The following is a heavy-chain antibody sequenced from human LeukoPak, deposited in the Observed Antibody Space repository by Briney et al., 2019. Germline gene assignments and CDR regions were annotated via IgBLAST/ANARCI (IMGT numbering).Heavy chain of an antibody. J-gene: IGHJ5*01. D-gene: IGHD2-2*01. CDR3: AKGSSRIGYHGAEVEF. V-gene: IGHV3-30-3*01. CDR1: GFTFSSYA. Sequence: PGGSLRLSCAASGFTFSSYAMHWVRQAPGKGLEWVAVISYDGSNKYYADSVKGRFTISRDNSENTLYLQMNSLRPEDTAVYYCAKGSSRIGYHGAEVEFWGQGTLVTVSS. CDR2: ISYDGSNK.